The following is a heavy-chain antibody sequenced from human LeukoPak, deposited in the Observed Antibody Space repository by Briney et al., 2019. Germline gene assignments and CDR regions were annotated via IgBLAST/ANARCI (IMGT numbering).Heavy chain of an antibody. J-gene: IGHJ5*02. CDR3: ARDRVVVVPAATRPSWFDP. Sequence: ASVKVSCKASGYTFTGYYMHWVRQAPGQGLEWMGWINPNSGGTNYAQKFQGRVTMTRDTSISTAYMELSRLRSDDTAAYYCARDRVVVVPAATRPSWFDPWGQGTLVTVSS. CDR2: INPNSGGT. D-gene: IGHD2-2*01. V-gene: IGHV1-2*02. CDR1: GYTFTGYY.